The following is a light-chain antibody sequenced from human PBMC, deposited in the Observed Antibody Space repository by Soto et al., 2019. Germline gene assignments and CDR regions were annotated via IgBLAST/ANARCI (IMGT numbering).Light chain of an antibody. CDR1: SSDVGDYNY. J-gene: IGLJ2*01. CDR2: EVS. Sequence: QSVLTQPASVSGSPGQSITISCTGTSSDVGDYNYVSWYQQHPGKAPKLMIFEVSNRPSGVSSRFSGSKSGNTASLTISGLRAEDEADYYCSSYTSSSTLVVFGGGTKLTVL. V-gene: IGLV2-14*01. CDR3: SSYTSSSTLVV.